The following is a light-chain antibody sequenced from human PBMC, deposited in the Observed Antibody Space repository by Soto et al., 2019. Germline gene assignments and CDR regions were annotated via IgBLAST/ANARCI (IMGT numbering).Light chain of an antibody. CDR3: QQRNDGIT. CDR1: QSVSNS. V-gene: IGKV3-11*01. CDR2: DTS. Sequence: EIVLTQSPAILSLSPGERATLSCRASQSVSNSLAWYQQKPGQAPRLLIYDTSNRATGIPARFSGSGSGTDFTLTISSLEPEDFAVYYCQQRNDGITFGQGTRLEIK. J-gene: IGKJ5*01.